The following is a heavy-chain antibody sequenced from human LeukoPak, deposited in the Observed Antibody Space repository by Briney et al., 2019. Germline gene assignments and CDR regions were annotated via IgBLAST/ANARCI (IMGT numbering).Heavy chain of an antibody. V-gene: IGHV1-69*01. CDR3: ARDAALGVVPAAMGFDY. CDR2: IIPIFGTA. CDR1: GRIFSRYA. Sequence: KAEGRIFSRYAFSWLRHPSGQGLEWMGGIIPIFGTANYALKFQGRVTITADESTSTAYMELSSLRSEDTAVYYCARDAALGVVPAAMGFDYWGQGTLVTVSS. D-gene: IGHD2-2*01. J-gene: IGHJ4*02.